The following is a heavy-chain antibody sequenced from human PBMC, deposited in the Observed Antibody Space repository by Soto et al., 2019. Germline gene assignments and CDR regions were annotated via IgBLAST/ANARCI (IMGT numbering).Heavy chain of an antibody. V-gene: IGHV1-69*13. CDR1: GGTFSSYA. Sequence: ASVKVSCKASGGTFSSYAISWVRQAPGQGLEWMGGIIPIFGTANYAQKFQGRVTITADESTSTAYMELSSLRSEDTAVYYCARAGVITMVRGVMRWFDPWGQG. J-gene: IGHJ5*02. CDR2: IIPIFGTA. D-gene: IGHD3-10*01. CDR3: ARAGVITMVRGVMRWFDP.